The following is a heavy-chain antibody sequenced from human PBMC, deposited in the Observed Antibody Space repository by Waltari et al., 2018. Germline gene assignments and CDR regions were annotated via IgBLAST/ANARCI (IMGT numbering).Heavy chain of an antibody. J-gene: IGHJ3*02. V-gene: IGHV1-69*01. D-gene: IGHD2-2*01. CDR2: ISPIFGTA. Sequence: QVQLVQSGAEVKKPGSSVKVSCKVSGGTFSSFAISWVRQAPGQGLEWMGGISPIFGTANYAQKFQGRVTITADESTSTAYMELSSLRFENTAVYYCARGVGSTSPEAFDIWGQGTMVTVSS. CDR3: ARGVGSTSPEAFDI. CDR1: GGTFSSFA.